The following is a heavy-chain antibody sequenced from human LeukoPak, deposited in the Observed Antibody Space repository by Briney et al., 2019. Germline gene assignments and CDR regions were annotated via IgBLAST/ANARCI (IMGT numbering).Heavy chain of an antibody. CDR2: ISGSGGST. CDR1: GFTFSSYG. D-gene: IGHD3-22*01. Sequence: GGSLRLSCAASGFTFSSYGMSWVRQAPGKGLEWVSAISGSGGSTYYADSVKGRFTISRDNSKNTLYLQMNSLRAEDTAVYYCAKDFRDYYDSSGYSYDAFDIWGQGTMVTVSS. V-gene: IGHV3-23*01. CDR3: AKDFRDYYDSSGYSYDAFDI. J-gene: IGHJ3*02.